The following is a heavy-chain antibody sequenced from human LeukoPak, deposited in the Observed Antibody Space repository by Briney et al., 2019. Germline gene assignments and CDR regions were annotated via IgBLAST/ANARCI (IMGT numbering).Heavy chain of an antibody. D-gene: IGHD2-21*02. CDR1: GASINGEYYY. V-gene: IGHV4-39*01. CDR3: ARHADCLGDCYRN. CDR2: IAYSGST. Sequence: SETLSLTCTVSGASINGEYYYWGWIRQPPGKGLEWIVSIAYSGSTFYAPSLKSRVTISADTSKNDFSLKLTSVTAADTAVYYCARHADCLGDCYRNWGQGTLVTVSS. J-gene: IGHJ4*02.